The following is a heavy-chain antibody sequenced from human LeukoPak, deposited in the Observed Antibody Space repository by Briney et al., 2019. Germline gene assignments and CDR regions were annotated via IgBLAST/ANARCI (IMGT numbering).Heavy chain of an antibody. CDR3: ARRWYRWNDRRGGFDI. CDR2: MYYSGST. V-gene: IGHV4-39*01. J-gene: IGHJ3*02. D-gene: IGHD1-1*01. Sequence: SETLSLTCSVSGGSVGSIGYFWDWIRQSPGKGLEWIGSMYYSGSTSYNPSFKTRVTLSADTSTIQLSLKLTSVTAADTAVYYCARRWYRWNDRRGGFDIWGQGTTVTVSS. CDR1: GGSVGSIGYF.